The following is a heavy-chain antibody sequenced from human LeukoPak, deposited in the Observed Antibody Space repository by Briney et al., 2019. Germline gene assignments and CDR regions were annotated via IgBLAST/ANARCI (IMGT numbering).Heavy chain of an antibody. Sequence: SETLSLTCAVYGGSFSGYYWSWIRQPPGKGLEWIGEINHSGSTNYNPSLKGRVTISVDTSKNQFTLKLSSVTAADTAVYYCARGRYCSGGSCPKYFDLWGRGTLVTVSS. CDR2: INHSGST. V-gene: IGHV4-34*01. D-gene: IGHD2-15*01. CDR1: GGSFSGYY. CDR3: ARGRYCSGGSCPKYFDL. J-gene: IGHJ2*01.